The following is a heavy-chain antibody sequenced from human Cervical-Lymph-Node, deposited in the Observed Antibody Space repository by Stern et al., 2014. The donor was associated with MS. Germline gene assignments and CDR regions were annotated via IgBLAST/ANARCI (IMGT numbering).Heavy chain of an antibody. CDR2: IGTKIGNT. CDR1: GYTFTDYA. V-gene: IGHV1-18*01. Sequence: VQLVESGAEVKKPGASVKVSCKASGYTFTDYAISWVRQAPGQGLEWMGWIGTKIGNTNYAQKFQGRVTLATDTSTSTVYMELRSLRSDDTAMYYCRAGSDAFDVWGQGTMVTVSS. D-gene: IGHD6-13*01. J-gene: IGHJ3*01. CDR3: RAGSDAFDV.